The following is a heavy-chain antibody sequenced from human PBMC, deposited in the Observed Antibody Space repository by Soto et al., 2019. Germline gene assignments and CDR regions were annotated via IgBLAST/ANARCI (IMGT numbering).Heavy chain of an antibody. Sequence: QVQLVQSGAEVKKPGSSVKVSCKASGGTFSSYAISWVRQAPGQGLEWMGGIIPIFGTANYAQKFQGRVTITAEKSTSTAYMELSSLRSEDTAVYYYARARPYYRSGQQHLKKYYYYYGMDVWGQGTTVTVSS. J-gene: IGHJ6*02. CDR2: IIPIFGTA. CDR1: GGTFSSYA. CDR3: ARARPYYRSGQQHLKKYYYYYGMDV. D-gene: IGHD3-10*01. V-gene: IGHV1-69*06.